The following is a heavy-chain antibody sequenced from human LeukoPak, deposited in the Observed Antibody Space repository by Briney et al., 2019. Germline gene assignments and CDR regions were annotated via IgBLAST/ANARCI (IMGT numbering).Heavy chain of an antibody. CDR3: ARGRVRGYDFAWFDP. CDR1: GGSISNYY. J-gene: IGHJ5*02. V-gene: IGHV4-4*07. CDR2: IYTSGST. D-gene: IGHD5-12*01. Sequence: PSETLSLTCTVSGGSISNYYWSWIRQPAGKGLEWIGRIYTSGSTNYNPSLKSRVTISVDTSKNQFSLKLSSVTAADTAVYYCARGRVRGYDFAWFDPWGQGTLVTVSS.